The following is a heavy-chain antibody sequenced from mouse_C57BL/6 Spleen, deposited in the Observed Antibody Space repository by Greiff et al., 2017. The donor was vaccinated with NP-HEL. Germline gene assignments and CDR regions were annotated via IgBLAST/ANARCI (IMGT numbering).Heavy chain of an antibody. Sequence: QVHVKQSGAELVKPGASVKISCKASGYAFSSYWMNWVKQRPGKGLEWIGQIYPGDGDTNYNGKFKGKATLTADKSSSTAYMQLSSLTSEDSAVYFCARGGLRRWDFDYWGQGTTLTVSS. D-gene: IGHD1-1*01. CDR2: IYPGDGDT. J-gene: IGHJ2*01. V-gene: IGHV1-80*01. CDR3: ARGGLRRWDFDY. CDR1: GYAFSSYW.